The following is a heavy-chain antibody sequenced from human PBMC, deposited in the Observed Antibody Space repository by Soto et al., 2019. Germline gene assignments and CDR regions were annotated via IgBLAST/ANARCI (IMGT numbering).Heavy chain of an antibody. J-gene: IGHJ6*02. V-gene: IGHV3-11*01. CDR1: GFTFSDYY. D-gene: IGHD3-22*01. CDR2: ISSSGSTI. Sequence: GGSLRLSCAASGFTFSDYYMSWIRQAPGKGLEWVSYISSSGSTIYYADSVKGRFTISRDNAKNSLYLQMNSLRAEDTAVYYCAGQGFYDSSGYYYYGMDVWGQGTTVTVSS. CDR3: AGQGFYDSSGYYYYGMDV.